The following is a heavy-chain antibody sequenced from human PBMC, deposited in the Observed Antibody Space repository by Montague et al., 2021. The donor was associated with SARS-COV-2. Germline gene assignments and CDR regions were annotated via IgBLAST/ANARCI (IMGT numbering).Heavy chain of an antibody. J-gene: IGHJ4*02. Sequence: SETLSLTCAVSGDSISNSNWWSWVRQPPGKGLEWIGEIYHGGSTNYNPSLKSRVTMSIDESRNQFSLSLSSLTAADTAVYYCARLDGLGYWGQGTLVAVSS. D-gene: IGHD3/OR15-3a*01. CDR1: GDSISNSNW. CDR3: ARLDGLGY. CDR2: IYHGGST. V-gene: IGHV4-4*02.